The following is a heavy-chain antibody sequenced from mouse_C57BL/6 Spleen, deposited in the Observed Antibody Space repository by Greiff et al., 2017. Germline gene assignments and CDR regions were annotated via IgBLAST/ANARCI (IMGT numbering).Heavy chain of an antibody. V-gene: IGHV1-26*01. Sequence: VQLQQSGPELVKPGASVKISCKASGYTFTDYYMNWVKQSHGKSLEWIGDINPNNGGTSYNQKFKGKATLTVDKSSSTAYMELRSLTSEDSAFYYGARKDGSSYAMDYWGQGTSVTVSS. CDR1: GYTFTDYY. CDR2: INPNNGGT. J-gene: IGHJ4*01. CDR3: ARKDGSSYAMDY. D-gene: IGHD1-1*01.